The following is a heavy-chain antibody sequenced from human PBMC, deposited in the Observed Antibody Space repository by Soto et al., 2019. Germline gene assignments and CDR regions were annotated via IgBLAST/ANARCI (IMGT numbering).Heavy chain of an antibody. J-gene: IGHJ4*02. CDR2: ISGSGGST. Sequence: PGGSLRLSCAASGFTFSSYAMSWVRQAPGKGLEWVSAISGSGGSTYYADSVKGRFTISRDNSKNTLYLQMNSLRAEDTAVYYCAKDRDDSSGYYWPLYFDYWGQGTLVTVSS. D-gene: IGHD3-22*01. CDR3: AKDRDDSSGYYWPLYFDY. CDR1: GFTFSSYA. V-gene: IGHV3-23*01.